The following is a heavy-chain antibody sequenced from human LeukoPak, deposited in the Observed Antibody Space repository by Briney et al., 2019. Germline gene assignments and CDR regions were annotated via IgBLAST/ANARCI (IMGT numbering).Heavy chain of an antibody. Sequence: PSETLSLTYTVSGGSISSYYWSWIRQPPGKGLEWIGYIYYSGSTNYNPSLKSRISISVDTSKNQFSLKLSSVTAADTAVYYCARAYSSSWLLFDYWGQGTLVTVSS. D-gene: IGHD6-13*01. CDR1: GGSISSYY. V-gene: IGHV4-59*01. CDR3: ARAYSSSWLLFDY. J-gene: IGHJ4*02. CDR2: IYYSGST.